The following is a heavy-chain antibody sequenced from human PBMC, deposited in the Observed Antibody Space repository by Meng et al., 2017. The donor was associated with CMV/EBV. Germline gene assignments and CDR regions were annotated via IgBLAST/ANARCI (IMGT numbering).Heavy chain of an antibody. Sequence: GESLKISCAASGFAVSGNYMSWVRQAPGKGLQWVSVIYSGDSTYYADSVKGRFTISRDNSKNTLYLQMNSLRAEDTAVYYCARAYDYGDYESCYFDYWGQGTLVTVSS. J-gene: IGHJ4*02. CDR1: GFAVSGNY. D-gene: IGHD4-17*01. CDR3: ARAYDYGDYESCYFDY. V-gene: IGHV3-53*05. CDR2: IYSGDST.